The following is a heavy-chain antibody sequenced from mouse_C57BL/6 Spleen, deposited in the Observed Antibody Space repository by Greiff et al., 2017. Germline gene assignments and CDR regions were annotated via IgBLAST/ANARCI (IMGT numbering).Heavy chain of an antibody. J-gene: IGHJ4*01. Sequence: EVKLMESGEGLVKPGGSLKLSCAASGFTFSSYAMSWVRQTPEKRLEWVAYISSGGDYIYSADTVKGRFTISRDNARNTLYLHMSSLKSEDTAMYYCTRDPGSSDDYAMDYWGQGTSVTVSS. CDR1: GFTFSSYA. V-gene: IGHV5-9-1*02. CDR3: TRDPGSSDDYAMDY. D-gene: IGHD1-1*01. CDR2: ISSGGDYI.